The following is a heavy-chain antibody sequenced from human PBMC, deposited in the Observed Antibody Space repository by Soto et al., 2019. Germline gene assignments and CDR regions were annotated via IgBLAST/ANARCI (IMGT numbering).Heavy chain of an antibody. D-gene: IGHD3-3*01. J-gene: IGHJ6*02. V-gene: IGHV3-23*01. Sequence: EVQLLESGGGLVQPGGSLRLSCAASGFTFRSYAMSWVRQAPGKGLEWVSAISGSGGSTYYADSVKGRFTISRDNSKNTLYLQMNSLRAEDTAVYYCAKANYYDSVTPYYYYYGMDVWGQGTTVTVSS. CDR2: ISGSGGST. CDR1: GFTFRSYA. CDR3: AKANYYDSVTPYYYYYGMDV.